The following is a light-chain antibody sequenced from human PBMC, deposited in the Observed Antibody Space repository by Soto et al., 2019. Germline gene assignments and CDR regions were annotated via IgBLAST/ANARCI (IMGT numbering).Light chain of an antibody. V-gene: IGKV3-15*01. CDR1: QRVSSH. J-gene: IGKJ1*01. CDR2: GAF. Sequence: IVMTPSSVTLSVSPGERTTLSCRASQRVSSHLAWYQQKPGQAPSLLIYGAFTRATGIPARFSGTGSGTEFTLTISSLQSEDFALYYCQQYNDWPLTFGQGTKVDI. CDR3: QQYNDWPLT.